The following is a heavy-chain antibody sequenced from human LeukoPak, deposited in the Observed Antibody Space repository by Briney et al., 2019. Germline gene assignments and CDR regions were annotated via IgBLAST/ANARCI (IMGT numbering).Heavy chain of an antibody. D-gene: IGHD4-17*01. CDR2: IRDSGET. J-gene: IGHJ5*02. CDR1: GISVSNYY. CDR3: ARDRAVTQDWVEFDP. V-gene: IGHV3-66*03. Sequence: PGGSLRLSCAGSGISVSNYYMSWVRQAPGKGLEWVSLIRDSGETFYADSVKGRFTISRDNSKNTMYLQMNRLRVEDTAVYFCARDRAVTQDWVEFDPWGQGTLVTVSS.